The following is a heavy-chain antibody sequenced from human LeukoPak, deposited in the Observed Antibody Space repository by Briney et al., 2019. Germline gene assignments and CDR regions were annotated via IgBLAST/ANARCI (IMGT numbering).Heavy chain of an antibody. CDR1: GGSISSYY. Sequence: NPSETLSLTCTVSGGSISSYYWSWIRQPPGKGLEWIGCIYYSGSTNYNPSLKSRVTISVDTSKNQFSLKLSSVTAADTAVYYCARPRTTGHAFEIWGQGTMVTVSS. CDR3: ARPRTTGHAFEI. CDR2: IYYSGST. J-gene: IGHJ3*02. D-gene: IGHD1-14*01. V-gene: IGHV4-59*08.